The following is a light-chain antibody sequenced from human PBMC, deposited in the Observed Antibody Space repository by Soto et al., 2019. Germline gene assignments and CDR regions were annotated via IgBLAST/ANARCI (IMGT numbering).Light chain of an antibody. CDR2: EVN. J-gene: IGLJ2*01. V-gene: IGLV2-11*01. Sequence: QSALTQPRSVSGSPGQSVTISCTATGSDVGDSSHVSWYQLHPGKAPKLMIYEVNNRPSGVPDRFSGSKSGSTASLTISGLQAEDEAEHYCCLSPGSLTWLLGGGTKLTVL. CDR1: GSDVGDSSH. CDR3: CLSPGSLTWL.